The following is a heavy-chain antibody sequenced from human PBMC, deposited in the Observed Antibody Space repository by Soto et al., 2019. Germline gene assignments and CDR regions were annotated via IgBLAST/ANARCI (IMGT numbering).Heavy chain of an antibody. V-gene: IGHV1-2*02. CDR3: ARDLPDYYDSSGYLFFDY. CDR2: INLNSGGT. Sequence: GASVKVSCKASGYTFTGYYMHWVRQAPGQGLEWMGWINLNSGGTNYAQKFQGRVTMTRDTSISTAYMELSRLRSDDTAVYYCARDLPDYYDSSGYLFFDYWRQRTLVTVSS. D-gene: IGHD3-22*01. J-gene: IGHJ4*02. CDR1: GYTFTGYY.